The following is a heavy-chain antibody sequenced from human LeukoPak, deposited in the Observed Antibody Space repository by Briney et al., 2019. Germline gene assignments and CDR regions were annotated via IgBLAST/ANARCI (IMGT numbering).Heavy chain of an antibody. Sequence: PSETLSLTCAVYGGSFSGYYWSWIRQPPGKGLEWIGEINHSGSTNYNPSLKSRVTISVDTSKNQFSLKLSSVTAADTAVYYCARHAGGGSSSLYFQHWGQGTLVTVSS. CDR3: ARHAGGGSSSLYFQH. CDR2: INHSGST. D-gene: IGHD6-13*01. V-gene: IGHV4-34*01. CDR1: GGSFSGYY. J-gene: IGHJ1*01.